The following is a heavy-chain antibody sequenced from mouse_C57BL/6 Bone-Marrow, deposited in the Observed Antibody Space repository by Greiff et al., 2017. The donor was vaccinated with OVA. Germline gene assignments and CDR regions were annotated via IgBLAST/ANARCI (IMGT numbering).Heavy chain of an antibody. V-gene: IGHV1-80*01. CDR2: IYPGDGDT. CDR3: ARDTVVENYFDY. Sequence: QVQLQQSGAELVKPGASVTISCKASGYAFSSYWMNWVKQRPGKGLEWIGQIYPGDGDTNYNGKFKGKATLTADKSSSTAYMQLSSLTSEDSAVYFCARDTVVENYFDYWGQGTTLTVSS. CDR1: GYAFSSYW. D-gene: IGHD1-1*01. J-gene: IGHJ2*01.